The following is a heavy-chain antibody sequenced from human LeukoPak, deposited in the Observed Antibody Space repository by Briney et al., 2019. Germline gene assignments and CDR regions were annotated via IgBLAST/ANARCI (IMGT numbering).Heavy chain of an antibody. D-gene: IGHD5-24*01. CDR1: GFTFNNAW. CDR2: IKQDGSET. CDR3: ARGGDGRWLQLPRDY. V-gene: IGHV3-7*03. Sequence: GGSLRLSCAASGFTFNNAWMSWVRQAPGKGLEWVANIKQDGSETYYVDSVRGRFTISRDNAKNSLYLQMNRLRAEDTAVYYCARGGDGRWLQLPRDYWGQGTLVTVSS. J-gene: IGHJ4*02.